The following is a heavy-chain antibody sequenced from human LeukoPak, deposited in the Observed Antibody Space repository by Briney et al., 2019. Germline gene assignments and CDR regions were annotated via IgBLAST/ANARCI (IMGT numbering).Heavy chain of an antibody. CDR2: ISSDGSNK. V-gene: IGHV3-30-3*01. Sequence: GGSLTLSCAASGFTFTKYAIRWVRHAPGSWLEWAAVISSDGSNKYYADSVKGRFTISIDNSKNTLYLQMNSLRAEGTAVYSCASHYDTSGYHYFDLWGQGTLVTVSS. D-gene: IGHD3-22*01. CDR3: ASHYDTSGYHYFDL. CDR1: GFTFTKYA. J-gene: IGHJ4*02.